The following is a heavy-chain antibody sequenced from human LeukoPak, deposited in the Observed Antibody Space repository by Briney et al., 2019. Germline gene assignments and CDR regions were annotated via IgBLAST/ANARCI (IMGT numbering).Heavy chain of an antibody. CDR2: ISWNGYNT. V-gene: IGHV3-43D*04. CDR3: AKAQNWAFDY. CDR1: GFTFSSYW. Sequence: PGGSLRLSCAASGFTFSSYWMSWVRQAPGKGLEWVSLISWNGYNTYYPDSVKGRFTISRDNSKNSLYLQMHSLRPEDTALYYCAKAQNWAFDYWGQGTLVTVSS. J-gene: IGHJ4*02. D-gene: IGHD7-27*01.